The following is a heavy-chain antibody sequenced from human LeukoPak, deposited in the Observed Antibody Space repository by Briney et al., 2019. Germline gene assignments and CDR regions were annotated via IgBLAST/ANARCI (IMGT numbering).Heavy chain of an antibody. CDR3: AREEGSSYDSTGPTYY. J-gene: IGHJ4*02. Sequence: SETLSLTCTVSGGSISSYYGSWIRQPAGKGLEWIGRIYTSGRTNYNPSLKSRVTISVDTSKNHFSLKLSSLTAADTAVYYCAREEGSSYDSTGPTYYWGQGTLVTVSS. CDR1: GGSISSYY. V-gene: IGHV4-4*07. D-gene: IGHD3-22*01. CDR2: IYTSGRT.